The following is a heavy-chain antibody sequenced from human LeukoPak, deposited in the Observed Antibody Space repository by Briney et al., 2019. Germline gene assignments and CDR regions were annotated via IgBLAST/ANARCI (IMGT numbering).Heavy chain of an antibody. J-gene: IGHJ4*02. V-gene: IGHV3-23*01. CDR1: GFTFTNYA. D-gene: IGHD3-10*01. Sequence: GGSLRLSCAASGFTFTNYAMSWVRQAPGKGLEWVSAISARGDNTYYADSVKGRFSISRDNSQNTQYLQMNSLRAEHTAIYYCAKAYHYGAGSSFDYWGQGILVTVSS. CDR2: ISARGDNT. CDR3: AKAYHYGAGSSFDY.